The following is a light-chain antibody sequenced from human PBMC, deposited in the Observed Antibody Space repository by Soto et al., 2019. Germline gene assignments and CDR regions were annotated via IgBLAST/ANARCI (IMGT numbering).Light chain of an antibody. J-gene: IGKJ2*01. CDR3: QQYDTSLYT. CDR1: QSISSW. V-gene: IGKV1-5*03. Sequence: DIQVTQSPSTLSASVGDRVTITCRASQSISSWLAWYQQKPGKAPKLLIYKASTLESGVPSRFSGGGSGTEFTLTISSLQPDDFATYYCQQYDTSLYTFGQGTKLEIK. CDR2: KAS.